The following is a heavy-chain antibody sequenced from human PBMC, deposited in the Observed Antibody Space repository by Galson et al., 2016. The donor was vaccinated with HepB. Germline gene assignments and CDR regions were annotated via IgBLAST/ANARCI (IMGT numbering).Heavy chain of an antibody. J-gene: IGHJ6*02. Sequence: SLRLSCAASGFNFNNYAMNWVRQAPGKGLEWVSGISGSAVSTYYADSVKGRFTISRDNSKNTLYLEMNRLGAEDAAIYYCAKDLLWPFPINGMDVWGQGTTVTVSS. CDR3: AKDLLWPFPINGMDV. CDR1: GFNFNNYA. D-gene: IGHD3-10*01. V-gene: IGHV3-23*01. CDR2: ISGSAVST.